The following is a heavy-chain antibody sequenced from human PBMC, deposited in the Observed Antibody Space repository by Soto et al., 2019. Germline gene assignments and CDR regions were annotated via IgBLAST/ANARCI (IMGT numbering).Heavy chain of an antibody. CDR2: ISSSGSTM. CDR1: GFTFSDYY. V-gene: IGHV3-11*01. J-gene: IGHJ5*02. CDR3: ARATVPLSNWFDP. D-gene: IGHD4-17*01. Sequence: QVQLVESGGGLVNPGGSLRLSCAASGFTFSDYYMSWIRQTPGKGLEWVSYISSSGSTMYYADSLKGRFTISRDNVKNSLFLQTNSLRVGDTAVYYCARATVPLSNWFDPWGQGTLVTVSS.